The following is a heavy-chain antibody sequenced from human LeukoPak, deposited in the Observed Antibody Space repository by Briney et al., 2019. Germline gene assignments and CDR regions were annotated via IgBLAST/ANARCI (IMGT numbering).Heavy chain of an antibody. Sequence: PGGSLRLSCVGSGFTFSHYNMNWIRQAPGKGLEWVSSISSGSSHIYFADSVNGRFTISRDNDKNSVYLQLISLRPEDTAVYYCARGSERVGSLSGWFDPWGQGTLVTVSS. V-gene: IGHV3-21*01. J-gene: IGHJ5*02. D-gene: IGHD1-26*01. CDR2: ISSGSSHI. CDR3: ARGSERVGSLSGWFDP. CDR1: GFTFSHYN.